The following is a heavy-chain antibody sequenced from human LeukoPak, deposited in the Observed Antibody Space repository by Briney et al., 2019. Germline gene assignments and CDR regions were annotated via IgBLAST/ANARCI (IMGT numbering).Heavy chain of an antibody. J-gene: IGHJ4*02. CDR3: ARALAQGGSFDLYYFDY. Sequence: ASVKVSCKTSGYTSTTYGLSWVRQAPGQGLEWMGWTYNTYTHYAETLRDRLTMTTDTSTSTSYMELRSLRSDDTAVYYCARALAQGGSFDLYYFDYWGQGTLVTVSS. D-gene: IGHD3-9*01. V-gene: IGHV1-18*01. CDR1: GYTSTTYG. CDR2: TYNTYT.